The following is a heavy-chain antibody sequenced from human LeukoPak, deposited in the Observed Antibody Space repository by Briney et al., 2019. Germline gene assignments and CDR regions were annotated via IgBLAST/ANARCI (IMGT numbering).Heavy chain of an antibody. V-gene: IGHV4-34*01. D-gene: IGHD3-10*01. CDR3: ARGSRLGRGVHNWFDP. CDR1: GGSFSGYY. Sequence: PSETLSLTCAVYGGSFSGYYWSWIRQPPGKGLEWIGEINHSGSTNYNPSLKSRVTISVDTSKNQFSLKLSSVTAADTAVYYCARGSRLGRGVHNWFDPWGEGTLVTVFS. CDR2: INHSGST. J-gene: IGHJ5*02.